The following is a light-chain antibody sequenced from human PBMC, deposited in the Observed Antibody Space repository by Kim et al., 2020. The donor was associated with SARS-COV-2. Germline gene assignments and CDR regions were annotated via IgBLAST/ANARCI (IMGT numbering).Light chain of an antibody. CDR3: LLYFGDAQHYV. J-gene: IGLJ1*01. V-gene: IGLV7-43*01. Sequence: QTVVTQESSLTVSPGGTVTLTCSSNTGAVTSGYYPNWFQQRPGQAPRSLIYRTDNKHSWTPARFSGSLLGGKAVLTLSGVQPEDEADYYCLLYFGDAQHYVFGTGTKVTVL. CDR1: TGAVTSGYY. CDR2: RTD.